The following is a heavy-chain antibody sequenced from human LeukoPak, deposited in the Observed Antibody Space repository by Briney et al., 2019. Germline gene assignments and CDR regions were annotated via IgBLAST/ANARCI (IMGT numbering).Heavy chain of an antibody. CDR1: GGSISSYY. D-gene: IGHD6-13*01. CDR3: ATTIIAEHGTTGGYYFDN. Sequence: KSSETLSLTCTVSGGSISSYYWSWIRQPPGKGLEWIGYIYYSGSTNYNPSLKSRVTISADTSKNQFSLKVSSVTAADTGVYYCATTIIAEHGTTGGYYFDNWGQGTLVTVSS. J-gene: IGHJ4*02. CDR2: IYYSGST. V-gene: IGHV4-59*08.